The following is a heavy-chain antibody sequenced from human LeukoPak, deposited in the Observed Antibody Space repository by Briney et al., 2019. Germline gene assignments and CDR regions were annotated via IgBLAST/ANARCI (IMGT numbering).Heavy chain of an antibody. CDR3: ARDRGWVDY. J-gene: IGHJ4*02. Sequence: SETLSHTCTVSGGSISSYYWSWIRQPPGKGLEWIGYIYYSGSTNYNPSLKSRVTISVDTSKNQFSLKLSSVTAADSAVYYCARDRGWVDYWGQGTLVTVSS. CDR2: IYYSGST. CDR1: GGSISSYY. D-gene: IGHD1-26*01. V-gene: IGHV4-59*01.